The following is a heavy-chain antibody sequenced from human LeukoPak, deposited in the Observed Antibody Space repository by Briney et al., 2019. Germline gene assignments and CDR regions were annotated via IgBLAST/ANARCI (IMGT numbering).Heavy chain of an antibody. D-gene: IGHD6-19*01. V-gene: IGHV1-2*02. J-gene: IGHJ5*02. CDR1: GYTFTGYY. CDR3: ARDSAYSSGWYYNWFDP. Sequence: ASVKVSCKASGYTFTGYYMHWVRQAPGQGLEWMGWINPNSGGTNYAQKFQGRGTMTRDTSISTAYMELSRLRSDDTAVYYCARDSAYSSGWYYNWFDPWGQGTLVTVSS. CDR2: INPNSGGT.